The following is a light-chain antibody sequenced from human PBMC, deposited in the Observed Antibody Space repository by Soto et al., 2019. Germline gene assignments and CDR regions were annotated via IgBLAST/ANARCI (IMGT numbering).Light chain of an antibody. CDR3: QQYGTWLQT. CDR2: GAS. V-gene: IGKV3-15*01. J-gene: IGKJ1*01. Sequence: IVMTQSPATRSVSPGERATLSCRASQTINSNLAWYQQRPGQAPRLLMYGASIRATGIPARFSGSGSGTEFTLTISSLQSEDFAIYYCQQYGTWLQTFGQGTRVEIK. CDR1: QTINSN.